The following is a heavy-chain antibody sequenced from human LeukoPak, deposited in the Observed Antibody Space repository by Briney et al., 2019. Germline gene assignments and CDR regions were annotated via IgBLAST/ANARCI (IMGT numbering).Heavy chain of an antibody. CDR2: IKQDGSEK. Sequence: PGESLRLSCAASGFTFSRYWMSWVRQAPGRGLEWVANIKQDGSEKYYVDSVKGRFTISRDNAKNSLYPQMNSLRAEDTAIYYCARHQVGTAWQKYFDSWGQGTLVTVSS. D-gene: IGHD2-21*02. J-gene: IGHJ4*02. CDR1: GFTFSRYW. CDR3: ARHQVGTAWQKYFDS. V-gene: IGHV3-7*05.